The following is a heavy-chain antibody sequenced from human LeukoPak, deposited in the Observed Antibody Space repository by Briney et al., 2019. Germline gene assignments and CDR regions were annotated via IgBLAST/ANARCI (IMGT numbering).Heavy chain of an antibody. CDR3: AREVGWFGEPHYYFDY. J-gene: IGHJ4*02. Sequence: PSGTLSLTCVVSGGSISSRNWWSWVRQPPGKGLEWIGEIYQSGTTNYNPSLKSRVTISVDTSKNQFSLKLSSVTAADTAVYYCAREVGWFGEPHYYFDYWGQGTLVTVSS. V-gene: IGHV4-4*02. CDR1: GGSISSRNW. CDR2: IYQSGTT. D-gene: IGHD3-10*01.